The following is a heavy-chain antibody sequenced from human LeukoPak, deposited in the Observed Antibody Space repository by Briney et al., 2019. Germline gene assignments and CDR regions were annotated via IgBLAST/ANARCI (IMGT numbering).Heavy chain of an antibody. D-gene: IGHD3-9*01. CDR2: ISSSGSTI. CDR1: GFTFSSYG. V-gene: IGHV3-48*03. Sequence: GSLRLSCAASGFTFSSYGMNWVRQAPGKGLEWVSYISSSGSTIYYADSVKGRFTISRDNAKNSLYLQMNSLRAEDTAVYYCAMPERYYDILTGYYTPGGFQHWGQGTLVTVSS. J-gene: IGHJ1*01. CDR3: AMPERYYDILTGYYTPGGFQH.